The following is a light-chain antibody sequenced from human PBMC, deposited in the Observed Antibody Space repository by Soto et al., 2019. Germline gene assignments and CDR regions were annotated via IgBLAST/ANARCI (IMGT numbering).Light chain of an antibody. CDR2: DAS. V-gene: IGKV1-5*01. CDR3: QQYNSYPWT. Sequence: DIQMTQSPSTLSASIGGRVTITCRASQSISSWLAWYQQKPGKAPKLLIYDASSLESGVPSRFSGSGSGTEFTLTISSLQPDDFATYYCQQYNSYPWTFGKGTKVDIK. J-gene: IGKJ1*01. CDR1: QSISSW.